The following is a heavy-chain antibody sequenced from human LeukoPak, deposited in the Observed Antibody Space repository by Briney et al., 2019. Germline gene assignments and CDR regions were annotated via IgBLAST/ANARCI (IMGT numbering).Heavy chain of an antibody. CDR2: ISWNSGTI. Sequence: GGSLRLSCAASGFTFDNYAMNWVRQVPGKGLEWISLISWNSGTIGYADSVKGRFTTSRDNANNFLYLQMNSLRAEDTALYYCARAYKDRSLAGKKEFFQHWGQGTLVTVSS. V-gene: IGHV3-9*01. J-gene: IGHJ1*01. CDR3: ARAYKDRSLAGKKEFFQH. D-gene: IGHD6-19*01. CDR1: GFTFDNYA.